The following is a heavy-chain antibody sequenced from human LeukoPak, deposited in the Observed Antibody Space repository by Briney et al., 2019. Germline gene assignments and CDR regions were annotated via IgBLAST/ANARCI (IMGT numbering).Heavy chain of an antibody. CDR3: AGVVSIVVVVAERYWDYMDV. D-gene: IGHD2-15*01. J-gene: IGHJ6*03. CDR1: GGSISSYY. V-gene: IGHV4-59*04. CDR2: IYHSGST. Sequence: SETLSLTCTVSGGSISSYYWSWIRQPPGKGLEWIGYIYHSGSTYYNPSLKSRVTISVDTSKNQFSLKLSSVTAADTAVYYCAGVVSIVVVVAERYWDYMDVWGKGTTVTVCS.